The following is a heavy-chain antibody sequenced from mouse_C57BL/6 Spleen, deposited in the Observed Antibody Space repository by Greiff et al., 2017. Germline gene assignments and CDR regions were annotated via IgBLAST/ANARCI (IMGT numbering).Heavy chain of an antibody. CDR3: ARKGYYGYDEGFAY. J-gene: IGHJ3*01. CDR1: GYTFTSYW. D-gene: IGHD2-2*01. Sequence: QVQLQQPGAELVKPGASVKMSCKASGYTFTSYWITWVKQRPGQGLEWIGDIYPGSGSTNYNEKFKSKATLTVDTSSSTAYMQLSSLTSEDAAVYYCARKGYYGYDEGFAYWGQGTLVTVSA. V-gene: IGHV1-55*01. CDR2: IYPGSGST.